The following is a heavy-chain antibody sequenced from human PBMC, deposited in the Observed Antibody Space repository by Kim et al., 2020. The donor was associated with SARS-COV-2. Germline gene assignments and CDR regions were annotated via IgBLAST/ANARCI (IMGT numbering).Heavy chain of an antibody. D-gene: IGHD1-26*01. CDR3: ARDRSGSYYYFDY. Sequence: YAQKFQGRVTITADESTSTAYMELSSLRSEDTAVYYCARDRSGSYYYFDYWGQGTLVTVSS. V-gene: IGHV1-69*01. J-gene: IGHJ4*02.